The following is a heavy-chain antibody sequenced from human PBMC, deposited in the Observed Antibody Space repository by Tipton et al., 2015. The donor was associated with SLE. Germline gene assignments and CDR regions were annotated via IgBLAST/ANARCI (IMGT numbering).Heavy chain of an antibody. CDR2: INRNGYKT. V-gene: IGHV3-20*04. CDR1: GFTFDDYG. Sequence: SLRLSCVGSGFTFDDYGMSSVRQVPGKGLEWVSGINRNGYKTGYADSVKGRFTISRDNAKNSLHLQMDSLRAEDTGVYFCASAGLKAALEYWGQGTLVSVSS. CDR3: ASAGLKAALEY. D-gene: IGHD2-15*01. J-gene: IGHJ4*02.